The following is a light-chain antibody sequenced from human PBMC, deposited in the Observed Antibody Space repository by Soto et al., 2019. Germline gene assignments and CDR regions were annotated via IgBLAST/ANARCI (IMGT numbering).Light chain of an antibody. J-gene: IGKJ2*01. CDR3: QQSYSTPYT. V-gene: IGKV1-39*01. Sequence: DIPMTQSPSSLSASVGDRVTITCRASQSISSYLNWDQQKPGKAPKLLIYAAPSWQSGVPSRFSGSGSGTDFALTISSLQPEDFATYYCQQSYSTPYTFGQGTKLEIK. CDR1: QSISSY. CDR2: AAP.